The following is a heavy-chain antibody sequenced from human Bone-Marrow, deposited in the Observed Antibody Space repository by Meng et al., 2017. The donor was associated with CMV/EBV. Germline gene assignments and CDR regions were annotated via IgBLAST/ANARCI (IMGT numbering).Heavy chain of an antibody. Sequence: QVRLVQAGAGVKNPGSSVKVSCKASGGTFSSYAISWVRQAPGQGLEWMGGIIPIFGTANYAQKFQGRVTITADESTSTAYMELSSLRSEDTAVYYCARGLRPRYWFDPWGQGTLVTVSS. CDR2: IIPIFGTA. D-gene: IGHD5-12*01. V-gene: IGHV1-69*12. CDR3: ARGLRPRYWFDP. J-gene: IGHJ5*02. CDR1: GGTFSSYA.